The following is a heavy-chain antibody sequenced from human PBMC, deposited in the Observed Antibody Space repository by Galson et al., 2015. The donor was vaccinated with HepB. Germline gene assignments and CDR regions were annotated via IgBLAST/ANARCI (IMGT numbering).Heavy chain of an antibody. V-gene: IGHV4-39*01. D-gene: IGHD6-19*01. CDR3: ARGPRVAGLYFDF. J-gene: IGHJ4*02. CDR2: ISSDGNT. Sequence: LSLTCSVSGGSTRSSSYYWGWVRQPPGKALEWIGCISSDGNTFYNPSLKSRVTISVDTSKSQFSLRLTSLSVADTSVYFCARGPRVAGLYFDFWGQGVLVRVSS. CDR1: GGSTRSSSYY.